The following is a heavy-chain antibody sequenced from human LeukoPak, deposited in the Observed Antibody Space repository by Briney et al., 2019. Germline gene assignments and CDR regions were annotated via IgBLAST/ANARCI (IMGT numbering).Heavy chain of an antibody. D-gene: IGHD5-12*01. CDR1: GGSFSGYY. V-gene: IGHV4-34*01. CDR2: INHSGST. J-gene: IGHJ5*02. Sequence: PSETLSLTCAVYGGSFSGYYWSWIRQPPGKGLEWIGEINHSGSTNYNPSLKSRVTISVDTSKNQFSLKLSSVTAADTAVYYCARGRGPTTITGAWFDPWAREPWSPSPQ. CDR3: ARGRGPTTITGAWFDP.